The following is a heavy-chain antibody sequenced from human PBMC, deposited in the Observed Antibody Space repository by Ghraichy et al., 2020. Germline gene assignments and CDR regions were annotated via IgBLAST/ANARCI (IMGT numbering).Heavy chain of an antibody. CDR2: IYYSGST. CDR3: ARDIGSSSLFGMDV. V-gene: IGHV4-59*01. CDR1: GGSLSSYY. Sequence: SETLSLTCTVSGGSLSSYYWNWIRQPPGKELEWIGYIYYSGSTNYNPSLRGRVTISVDTSKNQFSLKLSSVTAADTAVYYCARDIGSSSLFGMDVWGQGTTVTVSS. J-gene: IGHJ6*02. D-gene: IGHD6-6*01.